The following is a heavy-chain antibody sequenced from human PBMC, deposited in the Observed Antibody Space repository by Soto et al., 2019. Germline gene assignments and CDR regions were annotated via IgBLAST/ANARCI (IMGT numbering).Heavy chain of an antibody. Sequence: LSLTPTISGGSIRNSRFYWAWIRQPPGKGLEWIGSIYHTGNTYYNPSLRSRVTISVDTSKNQFSLKLTSVTAADTAVYYCARDYYDSSDYTTNWFDPWGQGTLVTVSS. CDR2: IYHTGNT. V-gene: IGHV4-39*01. CDR1: GGSIRNSRFY. J-gene: IGHJ5*02. D-gene: IGHD3-22*01. CDR3: ARDYYDSSDYTTNWFDP.